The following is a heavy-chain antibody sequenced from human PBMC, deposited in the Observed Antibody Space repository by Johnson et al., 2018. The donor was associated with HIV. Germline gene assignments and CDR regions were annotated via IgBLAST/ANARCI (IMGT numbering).Heavy chain of an antibody. CDR3: ARRYCSSTSCYKGRAFDI. V-gene: IGHV3-30*04. CDR2: ISYDGSNK. CDR1: GFTFSNFA. Sequence: QVQLVESGGGVVQPGRSLRLSCAASGFTFSNFAMHWVRQAPGKGLEWVVVISYDGSNKYYADSVKGRFTISRDNSKNTLYLQMNSLRAEDTAVYYCARRYCSSTSCYKGRAFDIWGQGTMVTGSS. D-gene: IGHD2-2*02. J-gene: IGHJ3*02.